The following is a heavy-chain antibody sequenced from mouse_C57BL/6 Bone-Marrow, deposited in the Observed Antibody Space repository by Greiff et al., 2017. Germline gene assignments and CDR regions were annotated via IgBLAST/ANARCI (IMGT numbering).Heavy chain of an antibody. CDR3: ASSGDYYSNYPDY. CDR2: IYPGGGDT. J-gene: IGHJ2*01. Sequence: VQLQESGPELVKPGASVKISCKASGYAFTSSCMHWVKQRPGQGLEWIGRIYPGGGDTNYNGKFKGKATLTADTSSSTTYMQLSSRTSEDSAVAVCASSGDYYSNYPDYWGQGTTLTVSS. D-gene: IGHD2-5*01. V-gene: IGHV1-82*01. CDR1: GYAFTSSC.